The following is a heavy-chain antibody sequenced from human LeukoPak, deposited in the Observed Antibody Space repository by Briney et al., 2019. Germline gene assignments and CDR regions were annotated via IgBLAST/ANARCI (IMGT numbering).Heavy chain of an antibody. J-gene: IGHJ4*02. CDR3: ARFYYSSGWYNDH. D-gene: IGHD6-19*01. CDR2: ISAYNGNT. V-gene: IGHV1-18*01. CDR1: GYTFTIYG. Sequence: ASVTVSFKASGYTFTIYGISWVRQAPGQGRERGGWISAYNGNTNYTQKLQGRVTVTTDTSTSTAYMELRSLRSDDTAFYYCARFYYSSGWYNDHWGQGTLVTVSS.